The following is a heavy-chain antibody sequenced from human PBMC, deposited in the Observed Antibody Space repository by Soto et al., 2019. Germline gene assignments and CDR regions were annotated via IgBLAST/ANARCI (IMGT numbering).Heavy chain of an antibody. D-gene: IGHD2-2*01. J-gene: IGHJ4*02. CDR1: GGSISSGGYS. CDR2: IYHSGST. CDR3: ARTLCSSTSCYRGYYFDY. Sequence: QLQLQESGSGLVKPSQTLSLTCAVSGGSISSGGYSWSWIRQPPGKGLEWIGYIYHSGSTHYNPSLKSRVTISVDRSKNQFSLKLSSVTAADTAVYYCARTLCSSTSCYRGYYFDYWGQGTLVTVSS. V-gene: IGHV4-30-2*01.